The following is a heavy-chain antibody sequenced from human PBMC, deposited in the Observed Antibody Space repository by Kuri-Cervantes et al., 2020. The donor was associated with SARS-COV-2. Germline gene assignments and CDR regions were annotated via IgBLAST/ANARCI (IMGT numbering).Heavy chain of an antibody. CDR2: ISWNSDSI. CDR3: AKSVGSTSLYNWFDP. V-gene: IGHV3-9*01. Sequence: LSLTCAASGFTFDDYAMHWVRQAPGKGLEWVSGISWNSDSIGYADSVKGRFTISRDNAKNSLYLQMNSLRAEDTALYYCAKSVGSTSLYNWFDPWGQGTLVTVSS. CDR1: GFTFDDYA. J-gene: IGHJ5*02. D-gene: IGHD2-2*01.